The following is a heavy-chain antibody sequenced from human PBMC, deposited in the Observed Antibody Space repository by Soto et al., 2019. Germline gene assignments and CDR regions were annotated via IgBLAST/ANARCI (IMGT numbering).Heavy chain of an antibody. CDR2: INAGNGNT. J-gene: IGHJ4*02. D-gene: IGHD3-3*01. Sequence: XSVKVSCKASGYTFTSYAMHWVRQAPGQRLEWMGWINAGNGNTKYSQKFQGRVTITRDTSASTAYMELSSLRSEDTAVYYCARELDDFWSGSIDYWGQGTLVTVSS. V-gene: IGHV1-3*01. CDR3: ARELDDFWSGSIDY. CDR1: GYTFTSYA.